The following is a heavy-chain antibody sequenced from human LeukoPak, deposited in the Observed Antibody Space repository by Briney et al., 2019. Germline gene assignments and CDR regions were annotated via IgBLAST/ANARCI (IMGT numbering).Heavy chain of an antibody. V-gene: IGHV4-31*03. D-gene: IGHD2-2*01. CDR3: AADRVVPAATNWFGP. Sequence: SETLSLTCTVSGGSISSGGYYWSWIRQHPGKGLEWIGYIYYSGSTYYNPSLKSRVTISVDTSKNQFSLKLSSVTAADTAVYYCAADRVVPAATNWFGPWGQGTLVTVSS. CDR2: IYYSGST. J-gene: IGHJ5*02. CDR1: GGSISSGGYY.